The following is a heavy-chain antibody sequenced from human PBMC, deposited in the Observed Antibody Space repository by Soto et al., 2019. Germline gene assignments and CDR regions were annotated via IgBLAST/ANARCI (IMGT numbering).Heavy chain of an antibody. CDR1: GGSISSGGYY. Sequence: PSETLSLTCTVSGGSISSGGYYWSWIRQHPGKGLEWIGYIYYSGSTYYNPSLKSRVTISVDTSKNQFSLKLSSVTAADTAVYYCARVGPMVRGVIITAPRVYYFDYWGQGTLVTVSS. V-gene: IGHV4-31*03. D-gene: IGHD3-10*01. J-gene: IGHJ4*02. CDR2: IYYSGST. CDR3: ARVGPMVRGVIITAPRVYYFDY.